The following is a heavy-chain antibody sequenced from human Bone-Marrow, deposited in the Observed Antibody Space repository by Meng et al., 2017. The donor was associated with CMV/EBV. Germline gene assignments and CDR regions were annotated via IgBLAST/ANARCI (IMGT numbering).Heavy chain of an antibody. D-gene: IGHD3-3*01. CDR3: ARNFLDFWSGSGYYYGMDV. Sequence: FTSYPINRVRQATGQGLEWMGRMNPDSGFTAYTQKFQGRVTMTGNTSISTAYLELSSLTSEDTAVYYCARNFLDFWSGSGYYYGMDVWGQGTTVTVSS. J-gene: IGHJ6*02. V-gene: IGHV1-8*01. CDR2: MNPDSGFT. CDR1: FTSYP.